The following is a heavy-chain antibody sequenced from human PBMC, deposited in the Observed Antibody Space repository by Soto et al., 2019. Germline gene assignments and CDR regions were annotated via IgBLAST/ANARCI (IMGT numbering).Heavy chain of an antibody. CDR3: VRWYYDFWSGYYRTKDNWFDP. J-gene: IGHJ5*02. V-gene: IGHV1-18*01. CDR1: GYTFTSYG. Sequence: ASVKVSCKASGYTFTSYGISWVRQAPGQGLEWMGWISAYNGNTNYAQKLQGRVTMTTDTSTSTAYMELRSLRSDDTAVYYCVRWYYDFWSGYYRTKDNWFDPWGQGTLVTVSS. D-gene: IGHD3-3*01. CDR2: ISAYNGNT.